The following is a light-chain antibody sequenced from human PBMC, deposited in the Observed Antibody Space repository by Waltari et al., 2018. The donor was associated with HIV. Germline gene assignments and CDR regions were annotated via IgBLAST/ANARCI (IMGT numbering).Light chain of an antibody. CDR3: AAWTDSRYVV. J-gene: IGLJ2*01. V-gene: IGLV1-47*01. Sequence: QSVLTQPPSASGAPGQRVTISCSGSSSNIGSNYVYWYKQLPGTAPKLLIYRNNQRPSGVPDRFSGAKSGTSASLAISGLRSEDEADYYCAAWTDSRYVVFGGGTKLTVL. CDR1: SSNIGSNY. CDR2: RNN.